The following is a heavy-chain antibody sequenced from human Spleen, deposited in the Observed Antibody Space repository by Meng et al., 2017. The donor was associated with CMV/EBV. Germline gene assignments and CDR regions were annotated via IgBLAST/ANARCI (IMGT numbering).Heavy chain of an antibody. D-gene: IGHD2-2*01. Sequence: GESLKISCAASGFMFNNFGMHWVRQAPGKGLEWVSYISSSGSTIYYADSVKGRFTISRDNAKNSLYLQMNSLRAEDTAVYYCARYCTSASCYDYYYSGMDVWGQGTTVTVSS. CDR1: GFMFNNFG. J-gene: IGHJ6*02. CDR3: ARYCTSASCYDYYYSGMDV. V-gene: IGHV3-48*04. CDR2: ISSSGSTI.